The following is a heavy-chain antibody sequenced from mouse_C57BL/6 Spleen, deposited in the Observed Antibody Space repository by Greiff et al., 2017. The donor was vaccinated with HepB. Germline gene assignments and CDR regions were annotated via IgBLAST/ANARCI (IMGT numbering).Heavy chain of an antibody. J-gene: IGHJ4*01. CDR3: ARGFITTVDYAMDY. V-gene: IGHV1-72*01. Sequence: QVQLQQPGAELVKPGASVKLSCKASGYTFTSYWMHWVKQRPGRGLEWIGRIDPNSGGTKYNEKFESKATLTVDKPSSTAYMQLSSLTSEDSAVYYCARGFITTVDYAMDYWGQGTSVTVSS. CDR2: IDPNSGGT. D-gene: IGHD1-1*01. CDR1: GYTFTSYW.